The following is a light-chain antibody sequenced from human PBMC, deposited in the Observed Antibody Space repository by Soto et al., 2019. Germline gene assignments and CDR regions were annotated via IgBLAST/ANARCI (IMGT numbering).Light chain of an antibody. V-gene: IGKV4-1*01. CDR3: QQYYSTPFT. Sequence: DIVMTQSPDSLAVSLGERATINCKSSQSVLYSSNNKNYLAWYQQKPGQPPKLLIYWASTRESGVPDRCSGSGSGTDFTLTISSLQAEDVAVYYCQQYYSTPFTFGAGTKVDIK. J-gene: IGKJ3*01. CDR2: WAS. CDR1: QSVLYSSNNKNY.